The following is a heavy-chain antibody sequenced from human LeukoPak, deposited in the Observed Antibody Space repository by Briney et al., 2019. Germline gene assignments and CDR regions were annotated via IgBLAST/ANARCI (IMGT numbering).Heavy chain of an antibody. D-gene: IGHD2-2*01. J-gene: IGHJ4*02. Sequence: GRSLRLSCTASGFTFGNYVMHWVRHAPGKGREWVSGISWNSGSIGYADSAKGRFTISRDNAQNSRYRQMNRLRAGDTALYYCAGSRVPAAYHYWGQGTLVTVSS. CDR2: ISWNSGSI. CDR3: AGSRVPAAYHY. CDR1: GFTFGNYV. V-gene: IGHV3-9*01.